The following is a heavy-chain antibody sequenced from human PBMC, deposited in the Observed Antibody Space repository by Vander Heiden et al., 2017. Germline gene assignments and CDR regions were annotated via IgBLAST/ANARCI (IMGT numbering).Heavy chain of an antibody. CDR1: GGSMGHYY. V-gene: IGHV4-4*07. J-gene: IGHJ4*02. CDR2: IYTGGST. D-gene: IGHD3-22*01. CDR3: VGNYYDSRGYYFIDS. Sequence: QVQLQDSCPGLVRTSWTLSLTCTVSGGSMGHYYWTWLRQPAGKALEWLGRIYTGGSTNYNPSLKSRVTMSVATSKNQFSLKLTSVTAADTAVYYCVGNYYDSRGYYFIDSWGQGTLVTVS.